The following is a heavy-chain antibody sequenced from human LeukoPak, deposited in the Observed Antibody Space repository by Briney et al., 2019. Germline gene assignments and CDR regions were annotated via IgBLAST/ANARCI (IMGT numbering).Heavy chain of an antibody. D-gene: IGHD3-16*01. CDR3: ARDRPYGGVGDFDY. CDR1: GFTVSGHY. Sequence: GGSLRLSCAASGFTVSGHYMSWVRQAPGKGLEWLLAIYTGGDTYYADSVRGRFTISRDNSKKTLYLQMNSLTVEDTAVYYCARDRPYGGVGDFDYWGQGTLVTVSS. J-gene: IGHJ4*02. CDR2: IYTGGDT. V-gene: IGHV3-66*01.